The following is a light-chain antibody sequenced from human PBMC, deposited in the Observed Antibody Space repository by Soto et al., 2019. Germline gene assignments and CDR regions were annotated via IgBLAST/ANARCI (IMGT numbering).Light chain of an antibody. CDR1: SNDVGAYNY. CDR2: EVT. J-gene: IGLJ1*01. V-gene: IGLV2-8*01. CDR3: GSDAGSDHYV. Sequence: QSVLTQPPSGSGAPGQSVTISCTGSSNDVGAYNYVSWYQQHPGKAPKLIIYEVTKRPSGVPDRFSGSKSGNTASLTVSGLQADDEADYFCGSDAGSDHYVFGPGTKVTVL.